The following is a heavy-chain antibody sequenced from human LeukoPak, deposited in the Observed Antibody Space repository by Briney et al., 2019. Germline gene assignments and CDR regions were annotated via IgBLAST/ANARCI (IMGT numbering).Heavy chain of an antibody. CDR1: GYTFTSYY. Sequence: GGSVKVSCKASGYTFTSYYMHWVRQAPGQGLEWMGIINPSGGSTSYAQKFQGRVTMTRDTSTSTVYMELSSLRSEDTAVYYCASDSAAAGTDYWGQGTLVTVSS. CDR3: ASDSAAAGTDY. CDR2: INPSGGST. D-gene: IGHD6-13*01. V-gene: IGHV1-46*03. J-gene: IGHJ4*02.